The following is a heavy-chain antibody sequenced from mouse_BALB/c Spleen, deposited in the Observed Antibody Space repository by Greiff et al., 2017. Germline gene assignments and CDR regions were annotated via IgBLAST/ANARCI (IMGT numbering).Heavy chain of an antibody. CDR1: GFTFSSYA. V-gene: IGHV5-6-5*01. J-gene: IGHJ3*01. CDR3: ARGQGSSSSWFAY. Sequence: EVKVEESGGGLVKPGGSLKLSCAASGFTFSSYAMSWVRQTPEKRLEWVASISSGGSTYYPDSVKGRFTISRDNARNILYLQMSSLRSEDTAMYYCARGQGSSSSWFAYWGQGTLVTVSA. D-gene: IGHD1-1*01. CDR2: ISSGGST.